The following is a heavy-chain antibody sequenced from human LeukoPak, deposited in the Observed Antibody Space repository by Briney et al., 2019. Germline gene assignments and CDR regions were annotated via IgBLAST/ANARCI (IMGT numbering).Heavy chain of an antibody. J-gene: IGHJ4*02. Sequence: SETLSLTCTVSGGSISSSSYYWGWIRQPPGKGLEWIGSIYYSGSTYYNPSLKSRVTISVDTSKNQFSLKLSSVTAADTAVYYCAREACGGDCSDYWGQGTLVTVSS. V-gene: IGHV4-39*07. CDR2: IYYSGST. CDR3: AREACGGDCSDY. D-gene: IGHD2-21*01. CDR1: GGSISSSSYY.